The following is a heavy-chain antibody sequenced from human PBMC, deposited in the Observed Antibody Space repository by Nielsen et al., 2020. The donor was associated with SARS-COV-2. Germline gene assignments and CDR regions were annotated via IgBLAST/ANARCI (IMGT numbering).Heavy chain of an antibody. CDR2: INHSGST. CDR3: ARGLGDGSGSYPVRALGYNYMDV. J-gene: IGHJ6*03. D-gene: IGHD3-10*01. V-gene: IGHV4-34*13. Sequence: RQAPGKGLEWIGEINHSGSTNYNPSLKSRVTISIDTSKNQFSLKLSSVTAADTAVYYCARGLGDGSGSYPVRALGYNYMDVWGKGTTVTVSS.